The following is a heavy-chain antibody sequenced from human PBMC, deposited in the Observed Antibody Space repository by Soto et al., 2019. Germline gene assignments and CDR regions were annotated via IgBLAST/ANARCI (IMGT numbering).Heavy chain of an antibody. J-gene: IGHJ4*02. D-gene: IGHD1-26*01. Sequence: PGGSLRLSCATSGFSFNDYAMYWVRQAPGQGLEWVAIISSDGHHQFYLDNLRGRFTVSRDNSKNTLYLQMNSLRPEDTAVYYCSRGTYYPQNSGLHADYWGPRTLVTVSS. CDR2: ISSDGHHQ. CDR3: SRGTYYPQNSGLHADY. V-gene: IGHV3-30*03. CDR1: GFSFNDYA.